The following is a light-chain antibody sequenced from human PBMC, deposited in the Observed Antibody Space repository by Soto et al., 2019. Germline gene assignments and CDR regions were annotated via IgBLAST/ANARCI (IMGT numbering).Light chain of an antibody. V-gene: IGKV3-11*01. Sequence: EIVLTQSPATLSLSPGERATLSCRASQSVSSYLAWYQQKPGQAPRLLIYDASNRATGIPARFSGSGSGTDFTLTINSLESEDFAVYYCQQYGGSPVTFGRGTKVDIK. J-gene: IGKJ1*01. CDR1: QSVSSY. CDR2: DAS. CDR3: QQYGGSPVT.